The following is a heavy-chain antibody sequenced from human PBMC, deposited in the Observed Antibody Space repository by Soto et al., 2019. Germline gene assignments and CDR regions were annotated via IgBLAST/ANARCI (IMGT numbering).Heavy chain of an antibody. CDR1: GYTFTIYG. CDR3: ARALGYSGYAGMDV. J-gene: IGHJ6*02. Sequence: QVQLVQSGGEVKKPGASVKISCKASGYTFTIYGINWVRQAPGHGLEWMGWISPDNGNTNYAQKLQGRVTMTTDTSTSTAYMELRSLRSDDTAVYYCARALGYSGYAGMDVWGQGTTATVSS. V-gene: IGHV1-18*01. CDR2: ISPDNGNT. D-gene: IGHD5-12*01.